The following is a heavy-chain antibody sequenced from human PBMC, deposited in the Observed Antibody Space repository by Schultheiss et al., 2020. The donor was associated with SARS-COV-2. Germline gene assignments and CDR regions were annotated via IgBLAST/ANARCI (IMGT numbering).Heavy chain of an antibody. D-gene: IGHD5-24*01. Sequence: ASVKVSCKASGYTFTGYYMHWVRQAPGQGLEWMGWINPNSGGTNDAQKFQGRVTMTRDTSISTAYMELRRLRSDDTAVYYCARDRDGYNWFDYWGQGTLGTAAS. CDR3: ARDRDGYNWFDY. CDR2: INPNSGGT. CDR1: GYTFTGYY. J-gene: IGHJ4*02. V-gene: IGHV1-2*02.